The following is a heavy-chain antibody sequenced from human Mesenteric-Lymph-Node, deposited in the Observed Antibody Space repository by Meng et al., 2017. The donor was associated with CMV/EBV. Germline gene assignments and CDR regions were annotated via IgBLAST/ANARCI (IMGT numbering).Heavy chain of an antibody. D-gene: IGHD2-2*01. J-gene: IGHJ6*02. CDR3: ARVLPFSQYQLRPNYYYYGMDV. V-gene: IGHV3-30*04. CDR1: YA. Sequence: YAMHWVRQAPGKGLEWVAVISYDGSNKYYADSVKGRFTISRDNSKNTLYLQMNSLRAEDTAVYYCARVLPFSQYQLRPNYYYYGMDVWGQGTTVTVSS. CDR2: ISYDGSNK.